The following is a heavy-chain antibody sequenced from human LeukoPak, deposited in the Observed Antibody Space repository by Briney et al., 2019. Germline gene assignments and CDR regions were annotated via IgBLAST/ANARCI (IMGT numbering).Heavy chain of an antibody. V-gene: IGHV4-30-2*01. Sequence: SETLSLTCAVSGGSISSGGYSWSWIRQPPGKGLEWIGYIYHSGSTYYNLSLKSRVTISVDRSKNQFSLKLSSVTAADTAVYYCARGGGYSGYDPFDYWGQGTLVTVSS. D-gene: IGHD5-12*01. CDR1: GGSISSGGYS. J-gene: IGHJ4*02. CDR3: ARGGGYSGYDPFDY. CDR2: IYHSGST.